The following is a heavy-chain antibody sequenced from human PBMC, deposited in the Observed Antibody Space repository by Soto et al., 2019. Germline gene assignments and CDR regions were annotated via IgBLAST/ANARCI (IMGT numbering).Heavy chain of an antibody. D-gene: IGHD2-15*01. CDR2: IYHTGSP. Sequence: VQLQESGQRLVKPSGTLSFPCAVSGASISRTNWWTWFRKPPGKGLGGIGEIYHTGSPKYTPSLKSRVTISLDKSNNPFALNLSSVTAADTAVYYCATLPPRIVVVVLPIPTWGQGTLVTVSS. J-gene: IGHJ4*02. CDR3: ATLPPRIVVVVLPIPT. CDR1: GASISRTNW. V-gene: IGHV4-4*02.